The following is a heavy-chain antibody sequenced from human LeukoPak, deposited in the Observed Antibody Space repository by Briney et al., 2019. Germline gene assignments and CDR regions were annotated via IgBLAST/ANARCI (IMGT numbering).Heavy chain of an antibody. D-gene: IGHD5-18*01. CDR2: IYYSGST. CDR1: GGSISSYY. CDR3: ARVDTAMVTVHYYYHMDV. Sequence: SETLSLTCTVSGGSISSYYWSWIRQPPGKGLEWIGYIYYSGSTNYNPSLKSRVTISVDTSKNQFSLKLSSMTAADTAVYYCARVDTAMVTVHYYYHMDVWGKGTTVTVSS. V-gene: IGHV4-59*01. J-gene: IGHJ6*03.